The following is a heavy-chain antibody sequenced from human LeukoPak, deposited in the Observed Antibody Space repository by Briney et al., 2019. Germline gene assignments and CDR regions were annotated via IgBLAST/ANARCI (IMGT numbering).Heavy chain of an antibody. CDR2: IYYSGST. J-gene: IGHJ6*02. CDR3: ARDRSRYYGSGSYYNLGMDV. Sequence: SETLSLTCTVSGGSISSSSYYWGWIRQPPGKELEWIGSIYYSGSTYYNPSLKSRVTISVDTSKNQFSLKLSSVTAADTAVYYCARDRSRYYGSGSYYNLGMDVWGQGTTVTVSS. CDR1: GGSISSSSYY. D-gene: IGHD3-10*01. V-gene: IGHV4-39*07.